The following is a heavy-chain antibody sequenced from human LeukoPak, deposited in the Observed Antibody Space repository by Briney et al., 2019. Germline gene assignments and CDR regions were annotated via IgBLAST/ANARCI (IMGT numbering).Heavy chain of an antibody. Sequence: GGSLRLSCAASGFTFGMFAMSWVRQAPGKGLEWVSSLSGDGGSYFYAESVKGRFTISRDNSKNTLFLQMNSLRSEDTAVYYCARTVAAGTHNWFDPWGQGTLVTVSS. J-gene: IGHJ5*02. CDR2: LSGDGGSY. CDR1: GFTFGMFA. V-gene: IGHV3-23*01. D-gene: IGHD6-13*01. CDR3: ARTVAAGTHNWFDP.